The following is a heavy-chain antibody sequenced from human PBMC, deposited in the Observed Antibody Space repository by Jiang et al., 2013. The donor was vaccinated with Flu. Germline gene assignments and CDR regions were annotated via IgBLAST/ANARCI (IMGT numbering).Heavy chain of an antibody. D-gene: IGHD3-10*01. CDR1: GGSITNAEYY. J-gene: IGHJ4*02. CDR2: TYFSGNT. CDR3: TLGTGLGSLWPS. Sequence: GPGLVKPSGTLSLTCIVSGGSITNAEYYWGWLRQSPGKGLEWIGSTYFSGNTYYNPSLKSRVSISVDTSKNQFSLKMTSVTAADTAVCARTLGTGLGSLWPSWGQGTLVTVSS. V-gene: IGHV4-39*01.